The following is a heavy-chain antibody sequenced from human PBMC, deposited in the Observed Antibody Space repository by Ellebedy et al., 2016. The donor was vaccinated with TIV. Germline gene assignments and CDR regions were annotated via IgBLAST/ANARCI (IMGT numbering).Heavy chain of an antibody. CDR2: ISYDGSNK. CDR1: GFTFNSYS. CDR3: ATGGRGESLSY. Sequence: GGSLRLXCAASGFTFNSYSLHWVRQAPGKGLEWVAAISYDGSNKYYAESVKGRFTISRDNAKNSLYLQMNSLRAEDTALYYCATGGRGESLSYWGQGTQVTVSS. J-gene: IGHJ4*02. D-gene: IGHD1-1*01. V-gene: IGHV3-30*07.